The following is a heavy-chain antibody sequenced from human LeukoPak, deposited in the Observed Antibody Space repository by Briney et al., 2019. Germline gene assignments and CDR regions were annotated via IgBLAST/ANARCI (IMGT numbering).Heavy chain of an antibody. Sequence: GGSLRLSCVASGFTFSSYAMNWVRQAPGKGLEWVSAISGSGGSTYYADSVKGRFTISRDNSKNTLYLQMNSLRAEDTAVYYCARAGIIDFDYWGQGTLVTVSS. CDR3: ARAGIIDFDY. CDR2: ISGSGGST. D-gene: IGHD1-14*01. J-gene: IGHJ4*02. CDR1: GFTFSSYA. V-gene: IGHV3-23*01.